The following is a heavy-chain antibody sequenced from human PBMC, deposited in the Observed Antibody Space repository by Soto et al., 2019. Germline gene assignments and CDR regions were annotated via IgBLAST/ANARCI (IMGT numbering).Heavy chain of an antibody. CDR3: AKAGGYDILTGYRNRFDP. CDR2: ISGGGGST. V-gene: IGHV3-23*01. J-gene: IGHJ5*02. D-gene: IGHD3-9*01. Sequence: EVQLLESGGGLVQPGGSLRLSCAASGFTFTSYAMSWVRQAPGKGLEWVSGISGGGGSTYYADSVKGRFTISRDNSKNTLYLQMNSLRVEDTAVYYCAKAGGYDILTGYRNRFDPWGQGTLVTVSS. CDR1: GFTFTSYA.